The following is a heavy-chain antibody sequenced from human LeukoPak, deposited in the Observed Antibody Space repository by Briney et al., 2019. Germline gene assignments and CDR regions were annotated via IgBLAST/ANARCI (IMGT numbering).Heavy chain of an antibody. CDR1: GYTFTGYY. CDR2: INPNSGGT. D-gene: IGHD1-26*01. Sequence: ASVRVSCKASGYTFTGYYMHWVRQAPGQGLEWMGWINPNSGGTNYAQKFQGRVTMTRDTSISTAYMELSRLRSDDTAVYYCARDHSGSPVHYYYMDVWGKGTTVTISS. V-gene: IGHV1-2*02. J-gene: IGHJ6*03. CDR3: ARDHSGSPVHYYYMDV.